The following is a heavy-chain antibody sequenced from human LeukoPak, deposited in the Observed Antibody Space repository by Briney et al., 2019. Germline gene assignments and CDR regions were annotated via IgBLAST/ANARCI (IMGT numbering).Heavy chain of an antibody. CDR1: GGSISVYY. J-gene: IGHJ4*02. CDR3: ARHDFYYYGSGSYFDY. D-gene: IGHD3-10*01. CDR2: IYSSGST. V-gene: IGHV4-4*09. Sequence: SETLSLICSVSGGSISVYYWSWIRQPPGKGLEWIGYIYSSGSTSYNPSLKSRVTISEDMSKNQFSLKLSSVTAADTAVYYCARHDFYYYGSGSYFDYWGQGTLVTVSS.